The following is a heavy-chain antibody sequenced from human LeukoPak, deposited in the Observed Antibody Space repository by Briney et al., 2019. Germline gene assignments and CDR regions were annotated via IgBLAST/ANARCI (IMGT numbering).Heavy chain of an antibody. V-gene: IGHV4-59*01. CDR1: GGSISNYF. D-gene: IGHD6-13*01. J-gene: IGHJ4*02. Sequence: SETLSLTCTVSGGSISNYFWSWIRQPPGKALEWIGYIYYSGSTNYNPPLKGRGTISVDTSKNHFSLKLSSVTAADTAVYYCARGYSTSWYYFDYWGQGTLVTVSS. CDR3: ARGYSTSWYYFDY. CDR2: IYYSGST.